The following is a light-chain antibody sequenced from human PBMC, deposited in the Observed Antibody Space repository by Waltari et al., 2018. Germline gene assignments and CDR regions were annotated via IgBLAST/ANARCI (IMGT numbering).Light chain of an antibody. V-gene: IGLV2-8*01. CDR3: SSYAGSNTWV. Sequence: QSALTQPPSASGSPGQSVIISCTGTSSDVGLYKYVSWYQQHPGKAPKVLIFEVSKRPSGVPDRFSASKSANTASRTVSGLQAADEADYYCSSYAGSNTWVFGGGTKLTVL. CDR1: SSDVGLYKY. CDR2: EVS. J-gene: IGLJ3*02.